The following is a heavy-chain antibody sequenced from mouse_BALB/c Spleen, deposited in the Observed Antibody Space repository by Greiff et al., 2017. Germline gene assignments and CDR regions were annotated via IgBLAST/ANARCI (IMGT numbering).Heavy chain of an antibody. CDR3: ARSDRYDVFDY. D-gene: IGHD2-14*01. J-gene: IGHJ2*01. V-gene: IGHV5-17*02. CDR1: GFTFSSFG. Sequence: EVQLVESGGGLVQPGGSRKLSCAASGFTFSSFGMHWVRQAPEKGLEWVAYISSGSSTIYYADTVKGRFTISRDNPKNTLLLQMTSLRSEDTAMYYCARSDRYDVFDYWGQGTTLTVSS. CDR2: ISSGSSTI.